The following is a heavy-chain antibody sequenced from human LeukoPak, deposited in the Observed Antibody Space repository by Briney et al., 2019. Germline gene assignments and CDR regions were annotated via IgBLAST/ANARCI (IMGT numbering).Heavy chain of an antibody. V-gene: IGHV1-69*06. D-gene: IGHD6-19*01. CDR1: GGTFSSYA. Sequence: ASVKVSCKASGGTFSSYAISWVRQAPGQGLEWMGGIIPIFGTANYAQKFQGRVTITADKSTSTAYMELSSLRSEDTAVYYCARVIISSGWSDYYYYMDVWGKGTTVTVSS. J-gene: IGHJ6*03. CDR2: IIPIFGTA. CDR3: ARVIISSGWSDYYYYMDV.